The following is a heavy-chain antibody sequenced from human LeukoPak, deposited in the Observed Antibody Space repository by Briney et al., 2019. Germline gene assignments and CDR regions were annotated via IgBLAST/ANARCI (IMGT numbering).Heavy chain of an antibody. CDR3: ARDLYGSGANWFDP. CDR2: IYYSGST. Sequence: PSDTLSLTCTVYGGSYRAYYWTWIRQPPGKGLEWIGYIYYSGSTYYNPSLKSRVTISVDTSKNQFSLKLSSVTAADTAVYYCARDLYGSGANWFDPWGQGTLVTVSS. CDR1: GGSYRAYY. D-gene: IGHD3-10*01. V-gene: IGHV4-31*03. J-gene: IGHJ5*02.